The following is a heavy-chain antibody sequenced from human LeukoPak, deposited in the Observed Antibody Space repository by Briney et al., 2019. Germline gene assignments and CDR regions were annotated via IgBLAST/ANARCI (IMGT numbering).Heavy chain of an antibody. CDR2: IRSKAYGGTT. J-gene: IGHJ3*02. CDR1: GFTFGDYA. D-gene: IGHD3-3*01. Sequence: GALRLSCTASGFTFGDYAMSWVRQAPGKGLEWVGFIRSKAYGGTTEYAASVKGRFTISRDDSKSIAYLQMNSLKTEDTAVYYCTRDLPNYDFWSGDAFDIWGQGTMVTVSS. CDR3: TRDLPNYDFWSGDAFDI. V-gene: IGHV3-49*04.